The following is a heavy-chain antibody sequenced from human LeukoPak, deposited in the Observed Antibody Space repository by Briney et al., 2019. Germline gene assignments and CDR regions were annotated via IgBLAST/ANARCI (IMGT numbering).Heavy chain of an antibody. CDR1: GYTFPSYG. D-gene: IGHD3-9*01. CDR2: ISAYNGNT. J-gene: IGHJ6*02. Sequence: ASVKVSCKASGYTFPSYGISWVRQAPGQGLEWMGWISAYNGNTNYAQKLQGRVTMTTDTSTSTAYMELRSLRSDDTAVYYCAAEEIYDILTGGYYGMDVWGQGTTVTVSS. V-gene: IGHV1-18*01. CDR3: AAEEIYDILTGGYYGMDV.